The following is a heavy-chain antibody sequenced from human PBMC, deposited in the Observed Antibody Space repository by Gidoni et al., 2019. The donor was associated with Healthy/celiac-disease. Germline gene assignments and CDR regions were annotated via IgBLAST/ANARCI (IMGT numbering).Heavy chain of an antibody. J-gene: IGHJ4*02. CDR1: GGTFSSYA. D-gene: IGHD3-3*01. Sequence: QVQLVQSGAEVKKPGSSVKVSCTASGGTFSSYAISWVRQAPGQGLDWMGGIIPIFGTANYAQKFQGRVTITADESTSTAYMELSSLRSEDTAGYYCAREGGGFGVHIWGQGTLVTVSS. CDR2: IIPIFGTA. CDR3: AREGGGFGVHI. V-gene: IGHV1-69*01.